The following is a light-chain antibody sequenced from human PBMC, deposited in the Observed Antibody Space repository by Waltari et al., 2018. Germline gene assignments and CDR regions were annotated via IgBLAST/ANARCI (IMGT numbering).Light chain of an antibody. V-gene: IGKV3-11*01. CDR3: QQRRDWPLT. J-gene: IGKJ4*01. CDR2: DTS. CDR1: QSVTTY. Sequence: DIVLTQSPAILSLSPGERASLSCRASQSVTTYLAWYQQKPGQAPRLPIYDTSNRATGVPARFSGSGFGTDVALTISSLDPEDFAVYYCQQRRDWPLTFGGGTKVEIK.